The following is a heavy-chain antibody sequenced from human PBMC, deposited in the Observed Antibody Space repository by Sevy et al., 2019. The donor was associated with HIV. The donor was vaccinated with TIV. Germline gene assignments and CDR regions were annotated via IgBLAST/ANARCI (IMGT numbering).Heavy chain of an antibody. J-gene: IGHJ4*02. V-gene: IGHV4-59*01. D-gene: IGHD6-13*01. CDR1: RGSISTYY. Sequence: WETLSLTCTVSRGSISTYYWTWIRQPPGKELEWIGYIYYRGSTDYNPSLKSRVTMSIDTSKNQFSLKLRSVTAADTAVYYCTRGGPNQQQPDYFDYWGQGTLVTVSS. CDR2: IYYRGST. CDR3: TRGGPNQQQPDYFDY.